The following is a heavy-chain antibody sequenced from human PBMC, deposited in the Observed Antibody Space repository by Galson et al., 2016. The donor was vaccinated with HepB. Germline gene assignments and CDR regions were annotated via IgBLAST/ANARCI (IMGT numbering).Heavy chain of an antibody. CDR1: GGSISRSSYY. J-gene: IGHJ5*01. D-gene: IGHD3-9*01. CDR2: IYYNGKT. Sequence: SETLSLTCSVSGGSISRSSYYWAWIRQPPGKGLEWIGSIYYNGKTYYNSSLKSRFTISVATSKNTVSVTLSSVTAADTAIYYCARHDWPYGDILTGYFDSWGQGSRVTVSS. CDR3: ARHDWPYGDILTGYFDS. V-gene: IGHV4-39*01.